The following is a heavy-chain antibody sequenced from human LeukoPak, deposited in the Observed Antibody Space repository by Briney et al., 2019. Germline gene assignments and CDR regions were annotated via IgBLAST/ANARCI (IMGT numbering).Heavy chain of an antibody. J-gene: IGHJ6*03. CDR2: INPSGGST. CDR1: GHTFTSYY. V-gene: IGHV1-46*01. D-gene: IGHD3-3*01. Sequence: ASVKVSCKASGHTFTSYYMHWVRQAPGQGLEWMGIINPSGGSTSYAQKFQGRVTMTRDMSTSTVYMELSSLRSEDTAVYYCARGYYDFWSGYLPGRSYYYYLDVWGKGTTVTVSS. CDR3: ARGYYDFWSGYLPGRSYYYYLDV.